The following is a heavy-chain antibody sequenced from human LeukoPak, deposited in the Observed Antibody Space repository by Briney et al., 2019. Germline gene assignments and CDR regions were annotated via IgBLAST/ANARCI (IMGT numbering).Heavy chain of an antibody. CDR1: GFTFGDYA. CDR3: TRGGNYDSSGYYLGPQDY. Sequence: GSLRLSCTASGFTFGDYAMSWVRQAPGKGLEWVGFIRSKAYGGTTEYAASVKGRFTISRDDSKSIAYLQMNSLKTEDTAVYYCTRGGNYDSSGYYLGPQDYRGQGTLVTVSS. V-gene: IGHV3-49*04. CDR2: IRSKAYGGTT. J-gene: IGHJ4*02. D-gene: IGHD3-22*01.